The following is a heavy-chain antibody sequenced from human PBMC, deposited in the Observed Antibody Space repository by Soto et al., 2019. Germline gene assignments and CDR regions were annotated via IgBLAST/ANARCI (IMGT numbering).Heavy chain of an antibody. Sequence: QVQLQESGPGLVKPSETLSLTCTVSGGSISSYYWSWIRQPPGKGLEWIGYIYYSGSTNYNPSLKSRVPISVDTSKNQFSLKLSSVTAADTAVYYCARWAYYFDYWGQGTLVTVSS. CDR1: GGSISSYY. CDR2: IYYSGST. J-gene: IGHJ4*02. CDR3: ARWAYYFDY. V-gene: IGHV4-59*01.